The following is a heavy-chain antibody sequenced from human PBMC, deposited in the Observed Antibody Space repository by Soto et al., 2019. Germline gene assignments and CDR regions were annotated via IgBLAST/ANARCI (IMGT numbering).Heavy chain of an antibody. Sequence: PSETLSLTCAVSGGSISSSNWWSWVRQPPGKGLEWIGEIYHSGSTNYNPSLKSRVTISVDKSKNQFSLKLSSVTAAGTAVYYCARAYYDFWSGYNDYWGQGTLVTVS. D-gene: IGHD3-3*01. V-gene: IGHV4-4*02. J-gene: IGHJ4*02. CDR2: IYHSGST. CDR3: ARAYYDFWSGYNDY. CDR1: GGSISSSNW.